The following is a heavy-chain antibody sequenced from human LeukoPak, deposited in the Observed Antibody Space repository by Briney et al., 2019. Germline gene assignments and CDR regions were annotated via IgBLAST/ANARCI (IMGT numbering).Heavy chain of an antibody. J-gene: IGHJ4*02. CDR2: IYTSGST. V-gene: IGHV4-61*02. CDR1: GGSISSGSYY. D-gene: IGHD4-17*01. Sequence: PSETLSLTCTVSGGSISSGSYYWSWIRQPAGKGLEWIGRIYTSGSTNYNPSLKSRVTISVDTSKNQFSLKLSSVTAADTAVYYCARDQVGEGPVTNGDYWGQGTLVTVSS. CDR3: ARDQVGEGPVTNGDY.